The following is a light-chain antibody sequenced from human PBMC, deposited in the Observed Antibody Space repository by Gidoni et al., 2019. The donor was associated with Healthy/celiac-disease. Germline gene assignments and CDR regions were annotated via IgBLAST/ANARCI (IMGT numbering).Light chain of an antibody. J-gene: IGKJ1*01. V-gene: IGKV3-15*01. CDR3: QQYDNWPLWT. CDR2: GAS. Sequence: IVLTHSPATLSVSPGERATLSCRASQSFSSNLAWYQQKPGKAPRLLIYGASTRATGIPARFSGSGSGTEFTLTISSLQSEDFAVYYCQQYDNWPLWTFGQGTKVEIK. CDR1: QSFSSN.